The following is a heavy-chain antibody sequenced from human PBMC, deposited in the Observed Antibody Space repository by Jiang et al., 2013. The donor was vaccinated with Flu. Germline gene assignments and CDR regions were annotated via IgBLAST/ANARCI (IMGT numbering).Heavy chain of an antibody. Sequence: GAEVKKPGESLKISCKGSGYSFSSYWIGWVRQMPGKGLEWMGLIYPGDSDIRYNPSFQGQVTISADKSISTAYLQWSSLKASDTAMYYCARQNYDFWSGYYTPGYFDYWGQGTRVTVSS. J-gene: IGHJ4*02. CDR1: GYSFSSYW. CDR3: ARQNYDFWSGYYTPGYFDY. D-gene: IGHD3-3*01. V-gene: IGHV5-51*01. CDR2: IYPGDSDI.